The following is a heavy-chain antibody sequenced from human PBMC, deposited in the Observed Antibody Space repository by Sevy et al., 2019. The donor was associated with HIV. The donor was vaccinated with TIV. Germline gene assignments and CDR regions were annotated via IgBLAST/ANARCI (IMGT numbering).Heavy chain of an antibody. V-gene: IGHV3-53*01. CDR2: IYSGGST. CDR3: ARGPTVVTPKSAFDI. CDR1: GFTVSSNY. Sequence: GGSLRLSCAASGFTVSSNYMSWVRQAPGKGLEWVSVIYSGGSTYYADSVKGRFTISRDNSKNTLYLHMNSLRAEDTAVYYCARGPTVVTPKSAFDIWGQGTMVTVSS. D-gene: IGHD4-17*01. J-gene: IGHJ3*02.